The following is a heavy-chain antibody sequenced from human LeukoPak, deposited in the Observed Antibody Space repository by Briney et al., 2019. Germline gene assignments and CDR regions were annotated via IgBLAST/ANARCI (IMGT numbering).Heavy chain of an antibody. J-gene: IGHJ4*02. CDR2: MNPNSGNT. CDR1: GYSFTSRD. Sequence: ASVEVSCKASGYSFTSRDINWVRQATGQGLEWMGWMNPNSGNTGYAQKFQGRVTMTTDTSMKTAYIELSSLRSEDTAVYYCARAGRKYAFDYWGQGTLVTVSS. CDR3: ARAGRKYAFDY. V-gene: IGHV1-8*01.